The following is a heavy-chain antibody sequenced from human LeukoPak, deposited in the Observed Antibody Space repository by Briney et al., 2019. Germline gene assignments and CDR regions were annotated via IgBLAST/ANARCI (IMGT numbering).Heavy chain of an antibody. V-gene: IGHV4-31*03. CDR2: IYYSGST. J-gene: IGHJ3*02. CDR1: GGSISSGGYY. D-gene: IGHD4-23*01. CDR3: ARVDGGNLRAFDI. Sequence: SETLSLTCTVSGGSISSGGYYWSWIRQHPGKGLEWIGYIYYSGSTYYNTSLKSRVTISVDTSKNQFSLKLSSVTAADTAVYYCARVDGGNLRAFDIWGQGTMVTVSS.